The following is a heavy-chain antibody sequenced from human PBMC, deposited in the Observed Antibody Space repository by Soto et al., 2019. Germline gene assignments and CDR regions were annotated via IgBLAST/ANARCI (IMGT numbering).Heavy chain of an antibody. Sequence: QVQLVQSGAEVKKPGASVKVSCKASGYTFTSYGISWVRQAPGQGLEWMGWISAYNGNTNYAQKHQGRDTMTTDTSPSTAYMELRSLRSDDTAVYYCAREWGITMVRGVITSYYYGMDVWGQGTTVTVSS. J-gene: IGHJ6*02. D-gene: IGHD3-10*01. V-gene: IGHV1-18*01. CDR3: AREWGITMVRGVITSYYYGMDV. CDR1: GYTFTSYG. CDR2: ISAYNGNT.